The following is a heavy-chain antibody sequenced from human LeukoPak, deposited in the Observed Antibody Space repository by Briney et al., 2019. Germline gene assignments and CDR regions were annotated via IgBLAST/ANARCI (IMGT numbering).Heavy chain of an antibody. CDR1: GFTFSSYE. Sequence: GGSLRLSCAASGFTFSSYEMNWVRQAPGKGLEWVSYISSSGNIRYYTDSVKGRFTISRDNAKNSLYLQMNSLRAEDTAVYYCAGRRTTGTAAQDYWGQGTLVTVSS. J-gene: IGHJ4*02. D-gene: IGHD1-1*01. CDR3: AGRRTTGTAAQDY. V-gene: IGHV3-48*03. CDR2: ISSSGNIR.